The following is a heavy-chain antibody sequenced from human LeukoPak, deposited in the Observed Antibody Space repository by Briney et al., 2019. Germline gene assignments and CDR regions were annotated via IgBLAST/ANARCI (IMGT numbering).Heavy chain of an antibody. Sequence: PGGSLRLSCAASGFTFSSYGMHWVRQAPGKGLEWVAFIRYDGSNKYYADSVKGRFTISRDNSKNTLYLQMNSLRAEDTAVYYCAKDKKNYSGTSYFDYWGQGTLVTVSS. D-gene: IGHD1-26*01. J-gene: IGHJ4*02. CDR3: AKDKKNYSGTSYFDY. CDR1: GFTFSSYG. CDR2: IRYDGSNK. V-gene: IGHV3-30*02.